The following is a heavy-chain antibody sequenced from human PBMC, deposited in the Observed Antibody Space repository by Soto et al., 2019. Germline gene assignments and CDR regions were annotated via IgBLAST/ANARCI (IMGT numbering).Heavy chain of an antibody. CDR1: GFTFSNYA. CDR3: AKSGRQDFYYGMDV. Sequence: GGSLRLSCAASGFTFSNYAMNWVRQAPGKGLEWVSGITGTGGSIYYIDSVKGRFTVSRDNSRNRLYLQMNTLRAGDTAVYYCAKSGRQDFYYGMDVWGQGTTVTVSS. V-gene: IGHV3-23*01. CDR2: ITGTGGSI. J-gene: IGHJ6*02.